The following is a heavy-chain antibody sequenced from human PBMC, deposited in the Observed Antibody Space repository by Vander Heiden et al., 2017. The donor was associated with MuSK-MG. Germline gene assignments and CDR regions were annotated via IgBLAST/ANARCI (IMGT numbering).Heavy chain of an antibody. V-gene: IGHV4-59*01. CDR2: IYYSVST. CDR3: ARDRRPGGFDY. D-gene: IGHD1-1*01. Sequence: QVQLQESGPGLVKPSETLSLTCTVSGGSISSYYWSWIRQPPGKGLEWIGYIYYSVSTNYNPSLKSRVTISVDTSKNQFSLKLSSVTAADTAVYYCARDRRPGGFDYWGQGTLVTVSS. J-gene: IGHJ4*02. CDR1: GGSISSYY.